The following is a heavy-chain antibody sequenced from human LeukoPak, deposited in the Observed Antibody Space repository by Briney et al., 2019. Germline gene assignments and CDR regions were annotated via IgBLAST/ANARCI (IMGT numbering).Heavy chain of an antibody. CDR2: IYHSGST. J-gene: IGHJ5*02. Sequence: PSETLSLTCTVSGGSISSGGYYWSWIRQPPGKGLEWIGYIYHSGSTYYNPSLKSRVTISVDRSKNQFSLKLSSVTAADTAVYYCAQYRGDLRLFNNWFDPWGQGTLVTVSS. CDR1: GGSISSGGYY. V-gene: IGHV4-30-2*01. D-gene: IGHD2-21*02. CDR3: AQYRGDLRLFNNWFDP.